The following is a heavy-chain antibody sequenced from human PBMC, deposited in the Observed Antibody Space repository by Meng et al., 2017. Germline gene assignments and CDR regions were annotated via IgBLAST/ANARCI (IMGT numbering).Heavy chain of an antibody. J-gene: IGHJ6*02. CDR2: INPNSGGT. CDR3: ANIYSYGHLFYYYYYGMDV. Sequence: ALVKVSCQASGYTFTGYYMHWVRQAPGQGLEWMGRINPNSGGTNYAQKLQGRVTMTRDTSISTAYMELSRLRSDDTAVYYCANIYSYGHLFYYYYYGMDVWGQGTTVTVSS. V-gene: IGHV1-2*06. CDR1: GYTFTGYY. D-gene: IGHD5-18*01.